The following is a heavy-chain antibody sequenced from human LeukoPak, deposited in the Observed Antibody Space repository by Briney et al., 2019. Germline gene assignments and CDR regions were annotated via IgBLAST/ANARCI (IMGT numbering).Heavy chain of an antibody. D-gene: IGHD2-15*01. Sequence: PGGSLRLSCAASGFTFSSYAMSWVRQAPGKGLEWVSAISGSGGSTYYADSVKGRFTISRDNSKNTLYLQMNSLRAEDTAVYYGAKDQVAYDNWFDHWAQGTLVTVSS. J-gene: IGHJ5*02. CDR2: ISGSGGST. V-gene: IGHV3-23*01. CDR1: GFTFSSYA. CDR3: AKDQVAYDNWFDH.